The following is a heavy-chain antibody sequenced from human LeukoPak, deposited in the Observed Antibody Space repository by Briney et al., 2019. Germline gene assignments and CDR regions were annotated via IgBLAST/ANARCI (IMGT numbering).Heavy chain of an antibody. Sequence: SETLSLTCTVSGGSISSYYWSWIRQTPGKGLEWIGYIYYSGSTNYNPSLKSRVTISVDTSKNQFSLKLSSVTAADTAVYYCARSHRVVGATRDDAFDIWGQGTMVTVSS. CDR1: GGSISSYY. CDR3: ARSHRVVGATRDDAFDI. V-gene: IGHV4-59*08. D-gene: IGHD1-26*01. J-gene: IGHJ3*02. CDR2: IYYSGST.